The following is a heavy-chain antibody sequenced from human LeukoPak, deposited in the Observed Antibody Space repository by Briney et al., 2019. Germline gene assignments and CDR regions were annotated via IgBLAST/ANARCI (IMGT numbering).Heavy chain of an antibody. CDR2: IWYDGSNK. V-gene: IGHV3-33*08. Sequence: GGSLRLSCAASGFTFSSYWMHWVRQAPGKGLEWVAVIWYDGSNKYYADSVKGRFTISRDNSKNTLYLQMNSLRAEDTAVYYCARDGRLYYYDSSGYYLAYWGQGTLVTVSS. CDR1: GFTFSSYW. CDR3: ARDGRLYYYDSSGYYLAY. D-gene: IGHD3-22*01. J-gene: IGHJ4*02.